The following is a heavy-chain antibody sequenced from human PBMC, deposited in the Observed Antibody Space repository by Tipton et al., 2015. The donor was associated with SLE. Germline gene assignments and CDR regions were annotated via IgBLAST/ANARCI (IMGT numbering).Heavy chain of an antibody. Sequence: TLSLTCTVSGGSISSDDYYWTWIRQHPGKGLEWIGHMSYSGSTYYNPSLKSRITISVDTSKNHFSLKLSSVTAADTAVYYCARDSCGGDCYGYYYMDVWGKGTTVTVSS. V-gene: IGHV4-31*03. D-gene: IGHD2-21*01. CDR2: MSYSGST. CDR3: ARDSCGGDCYGYYYMDV. J-gene: IGHJ6*03. CDR1: GGSISSDDYY.